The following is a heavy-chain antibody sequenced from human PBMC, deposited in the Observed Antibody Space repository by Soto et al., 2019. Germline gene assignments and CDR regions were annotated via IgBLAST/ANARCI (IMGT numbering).Heavy chain of an antibody. Sequence: ASVKVSCKASGGTFSSYAISWVRQAPGQGLEWMGGIIPIFGTANHAQKFQGRVTITADESTSTAYMELSSLRSEDTAVYYCARSLMYYDILTGYYPSNYGMDVWGQGTTVTVSS. CDR2: IIPIFGTA. J-gene: IGHJ6*02. CDR3: ARSLMYYDILTGYYPSNYGMDV. CDR1: GGTFSSYA. D-gene: IGHD3-9*01. V-gene: IGHV1-69*13.